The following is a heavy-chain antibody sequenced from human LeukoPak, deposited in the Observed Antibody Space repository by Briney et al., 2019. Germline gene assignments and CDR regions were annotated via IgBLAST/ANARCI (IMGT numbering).Heavy chain of an antibody. D-gene: IGHD3-10*01. CDR3: ARITMVRGVIFDWYFDL. CDR1: GYTFTSYD. Sequence: ASVKVSCKASGYTFTSYDINWVRQATGQGLEWMGWISAYNGNTNYAQKLQGRVTMTTDTSTSTAYMELRSLRSDDTAVYYCARITMVRGVIFDWYFDLWGRGTLVTVSS. CDR2: ISAYNGNT. J-gene: IGHJ2*01. V-gene: IGHV1-18*01.